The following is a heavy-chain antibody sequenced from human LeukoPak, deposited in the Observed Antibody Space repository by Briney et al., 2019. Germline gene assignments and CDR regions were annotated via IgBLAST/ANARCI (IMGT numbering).Heavy chain of an antibody. CDR3: PRDTGWYFDL. CDR1: GFTFSGYW. CDR2: ITGDGSST. V-gene: IGHV3-74*01. Sequence: GGSLRLSCAASGFTFSGYWMHWVRLPPGKGLVWVSRITGDGSSTTYADSVKGRFTISRDNAKNTLYLQMISLRAEDTAVYYCPRDTGWYFDLWGRGTLVTVSS. J-gene: IGHJ2*01. D-gene: IGHD4-17*01.